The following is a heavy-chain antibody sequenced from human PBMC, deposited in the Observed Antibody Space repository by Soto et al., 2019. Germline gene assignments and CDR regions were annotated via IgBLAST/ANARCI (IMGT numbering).Heavy chain of an antibody. CDR3: ARTGRPLRFLEWLTWAFDI. CDR1: GFTFSSYS. CDR2: ISSSSSTI. V-gene: IGHV3-48*01. Sequence: LRLSCAASGFTFSSYSMNWGRQGPGKGGGGVSYISSSSSTIYYADSVKGRFTISRDNAKNSLYLQMNSLRAEDTAVYYCARTGRPLRFLEWLTWAFDIWGQGTMVTVSS. J-gene: IGHJ3*02. D-gene: IGHD3-3*01.